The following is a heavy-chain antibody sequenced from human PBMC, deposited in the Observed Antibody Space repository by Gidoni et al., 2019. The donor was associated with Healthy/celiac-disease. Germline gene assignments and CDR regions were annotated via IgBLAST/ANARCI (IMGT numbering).Heavy chain of an antibody. CDR1: VGTFRSYA. D-gene: IGHD2-2*01. CDR3: ASRYCSSTSCYWFDP. J-gene: IGHJ5*02. CDR2: IIPIFGTA. Sequence: QVHLVQSGAEVHKPGSSVKVSCKASVGTFRSYALSWVRQAPGQGLEWLGGIIPIFGTANYAQKFQGRVTITADESTSTAYMELSSLRSEDTAVYYCASRYCSSTSCYWFDPWGQGTLVTVSS. V-gene: IGHV1-69*01.